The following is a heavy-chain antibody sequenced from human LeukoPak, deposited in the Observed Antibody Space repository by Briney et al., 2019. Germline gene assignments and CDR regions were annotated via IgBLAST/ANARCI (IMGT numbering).Heavy chain of an antibody. V-gene: IGHV3-11*04. CDR1: GFTFSDYY. CDR3: RSGPTRSDAFDI. CDR2: ISSSGITI. D-gene: IGHD5-12*01. J-gene: IGHJ3*02. Sequence: GGSLRLSCAASGFTFSDYYMSWIRQAPGKGLEWVSYISSSGITIYYADSVKGRFTISRDNAKNSLYLQMNSLRAEDTAVYYCRSGPTRSDAFDIWGQGTMVTVSS.